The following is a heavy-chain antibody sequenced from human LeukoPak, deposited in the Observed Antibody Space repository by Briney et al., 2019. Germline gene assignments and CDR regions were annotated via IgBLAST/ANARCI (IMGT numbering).Heavy chain of an antibody. CDR1: GFTFSSYT. CDR3: ARGIVGATGEYYLDY. CDR2: ISFDGSNE. J-gene: IGHJ4*02. D-gene: IGHD1-26*01. Sequence: PGRSLRLSCTASGFTFSSYTMHWVRQAPGRGLEWVAVISFDGSNEYYADSVKGRFTISRDNSKNTLYLQMNSLRAEDTAVYYCARGIVGATGEYYLDYWGQGSLVTVSS. V-gene: IGHV3-30*04.